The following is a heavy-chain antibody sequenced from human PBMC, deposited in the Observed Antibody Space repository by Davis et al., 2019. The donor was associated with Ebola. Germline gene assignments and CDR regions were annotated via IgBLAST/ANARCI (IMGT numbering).Heavy chain of an antibody. D-gene: IGHD3-16*01. CDR3: ARDSRVGAFDI. V-gene: IGHV1-18*04. Sequence: ASVKVSCKASGYTFTGYYMHWVRQAPGQGLEWMGWISAYNGNTNYAQKLQGRVTMTTDTSTSTAYMELRSLRSDDTAVYYCARDSRVGAFDIWDQGTMVTVSS. J-gene: IGHJ3*02. CDR1: GYTFTGYY. CDR2: ISAYNGNT.